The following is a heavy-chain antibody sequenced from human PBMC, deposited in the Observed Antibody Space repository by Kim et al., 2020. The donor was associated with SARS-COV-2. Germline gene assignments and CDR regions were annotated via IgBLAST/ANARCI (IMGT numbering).Heavy chain of an antibody. Sequence: NYNPSLKIRGTISVATAKNQFSLKLGSVTAADTAVYYCARGAHSYGHFDYWGQGTLVTVSS. CDR3: ARGAHSYGHFDY. D-gene: IGHD5-18*01. J-gene: IGHJ4*02. V-gene: IGHV4-34*01.